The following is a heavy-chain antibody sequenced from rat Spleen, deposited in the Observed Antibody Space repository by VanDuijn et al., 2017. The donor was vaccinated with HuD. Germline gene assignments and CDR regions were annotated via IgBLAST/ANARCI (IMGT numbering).Heavy chain of an antibody. CDR1: GFTFRNYD. CDR2: IDYDGSSI. V-gene: IGHV5-20*01. Sequence: EVQLVESGGGLVQPGRSLKLSCAASGFTFRNYDMAWVRQAPTKGLEWVASIDYDGSSIYYRDSVKGRFTVSRDNAKSSLYLQMSKLGSEDTAIYYCARANYGGYNYWGQGVMVTVSS. CDR3: ARANYGGYNY. D-gene: IGHD1-11*01. J-gene: IGHJ2*01.